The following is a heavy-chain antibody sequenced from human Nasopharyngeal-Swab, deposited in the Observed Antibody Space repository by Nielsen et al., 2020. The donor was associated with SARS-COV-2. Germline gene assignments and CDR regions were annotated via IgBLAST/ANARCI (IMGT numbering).Heavy chain of an antibody. V-gene: IGHV3-30-3*01. CDR2: ISYDGSNK. CDR1: GFTFSSYA. D-gene: IGHD5-24*01. Sequence: GGSLRLSCAASGFTFSSYAMHWVRQAPGKGLEWVAVISYDGSNKYYADSVKGRFTIPRDNSKNTLYLQMNSLRAEDTAVYYCARDRGDGYNLYYFDYWGQGTLVTVSS. CDR3: ARDRGDGYNLYYFDY. J-gene: IGHJ4*02.